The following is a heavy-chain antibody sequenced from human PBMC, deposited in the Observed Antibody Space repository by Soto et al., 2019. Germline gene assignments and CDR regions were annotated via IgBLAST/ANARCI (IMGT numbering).Heavy chain of an antibody. CDR2: INSTSSTI. Sequence: PGGSLRLSCEASGLSFSSCSMDWVRQVPGKGLGWVSIINSTSSTIYYADSAKGRFPIPRDNADNSLYLKVNSLRDEDRAVYYCATPRGHPPYYFNYWGPGT. V-gene: IGHV3-48*02. J-gene: IGHJ4*02. CDR1: GLSFSSCS. CDR3: ATPRGHPPYYFNY.